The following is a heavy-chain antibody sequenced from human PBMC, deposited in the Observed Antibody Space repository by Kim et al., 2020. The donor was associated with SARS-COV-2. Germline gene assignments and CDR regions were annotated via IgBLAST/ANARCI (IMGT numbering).Heavy chain of an antibody. V-gene: IGHV4-31*02. CDR3: ARVRVVVPAARNWFDP. J-gene: IGHJ5*02. D-gene: IGHD2-2*01. Sequence: PSLMSRVNIAVDTPKNQFSLKLSSVTAADTAVYYCARVRVVVPAARNWFDPWGQGTLVTVSS.